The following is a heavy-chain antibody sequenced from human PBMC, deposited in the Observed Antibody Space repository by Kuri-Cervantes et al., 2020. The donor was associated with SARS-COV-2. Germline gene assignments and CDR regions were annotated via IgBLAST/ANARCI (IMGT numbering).Heavy chain of an antibody. V-gene: IGHV4-38-2*01. CDR2: IYHSGST. J-gene: IGHJ4*02. CDR3: ARGVGVAARDFDY. D-gene: IGHD6-6*01. Sequence: SQTLSLTCAVSGYSIRRGYYWGWIRQPPGKGLEWIGSIYHSGSTYYNPSLKSRVTISVDTSKNQFSLKLSSVTAADTAVYYCARGVGVAARDFDYWGQGTLVTVSS. CDR1: GYSIRRGYY.